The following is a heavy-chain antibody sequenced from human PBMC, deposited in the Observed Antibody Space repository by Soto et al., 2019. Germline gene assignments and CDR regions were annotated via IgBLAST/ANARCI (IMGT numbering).Heavy chain of an antibody. D-gene: IGHD3-3*01. CDR1: GFTFRNYA. V-gene: IGHV3-23*01. CDR3: ADGGEWSFNFVY. CDR2: ISVSGDNT. J-gene: IGHJ4*02. Sequence: PGGSLRLSCADSGFTFRNYAMSWVRQAPGKGLEWVSGISVSGDNTYHRDSVKGRFTISRDNSKNTLYLQMNNLRAEDTAVYYCADGGEWSFNFVYWGQGTLVTVSS.